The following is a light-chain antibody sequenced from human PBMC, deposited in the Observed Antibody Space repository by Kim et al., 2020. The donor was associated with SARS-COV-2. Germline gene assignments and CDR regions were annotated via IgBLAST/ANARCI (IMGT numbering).Light chain of an antibody. V-gene: IGKV1-5*03. CDR1: QSVSHW. CDR2: ETS. CDR3: QQYNTWYN. Sequence: DIQMTQFPSTLSTSVGDRVTITCRASQSVSHWLAWYQQKPGKAPKVLIYETSKLKSGVPSRFSGSGFGTEFTLTISSLQPDDFATYYCQQYNTWYNFGQGTKLEI. J-gene: IGKJ2*01.